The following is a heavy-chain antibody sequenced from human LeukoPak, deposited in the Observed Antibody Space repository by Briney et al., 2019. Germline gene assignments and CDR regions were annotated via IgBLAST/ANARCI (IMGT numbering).Heavy chain of an antibody. CDR1: GYSFTSYW. V-gene: IGHV5-51*01. D-gene: IGHD3-10*01. CDR2: IYPGDSDT. CDR3: ASGWFYFDY. J-gene: IGHJ4*02. Sequence: GDSLKISCKGSGYSFTSYWIGRVRQMPGKGLEWMGIIYPGDSDTKYSPSFQGQVTMSVDKSISTAYLQWSSLKASDTAMYYCASGWFYFDYWGQGTLVTVSS.